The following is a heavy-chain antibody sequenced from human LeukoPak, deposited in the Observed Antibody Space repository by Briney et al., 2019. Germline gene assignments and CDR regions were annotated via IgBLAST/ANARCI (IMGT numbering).Heavy chain of an antibody. CDR1: GYSFTSYW. CDR2: IYPGDSDT. J-gene: IGHJ4*02. D-gene: IGHD3-10*01. CDR3: ARPPYGSGSQSEGGDY. Sequence: GESLKISCKGSGYSFTSYWIGWVRQMPGKGLEWMGIIYPGDSDTRYSPSFQGQVTISADRSISTAYLQWSSLKASDTAMYYCARPPYGSGSQSEGGDYWGQGTLVTVSS. V-gene: IGHV5-51*01.